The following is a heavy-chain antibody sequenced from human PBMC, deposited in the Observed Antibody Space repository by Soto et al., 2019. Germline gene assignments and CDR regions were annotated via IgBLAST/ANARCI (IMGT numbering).Heavy chain of an antibody. J-gene: IGHJ6*02. D-gene: IGHD3-16*01. CDR2: IFSSGTT. Sequence: SETLSLTCTVSGDSISSGNKYWSWIRQPHGKGLEWIGYIFSSGTTYYNPSLKSRLTMSLDASQNQFSLKLNSLTDADTAVYFCARVPSPFDYYYAMDVWGQGTTVTVSS. CDR1: GDSISSGNKY. V-gene: IGHV4-30-4*01. CDR3: ARVPSPFDYYYAMDV.